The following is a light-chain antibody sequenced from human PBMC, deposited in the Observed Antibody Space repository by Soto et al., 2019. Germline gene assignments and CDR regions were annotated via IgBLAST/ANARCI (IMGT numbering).Light chain of an antibody. CDR2: KDS. J-gene: IGLJ2*01. CDR1: VLAKKY. V-gene: IGLV3-27*01. CDR3: YSAADNNLGV. Sequence: SYELTQPSSVSVSPGQTARITCSGVVLAKKYAGWFQQKPGQAPVLVIYKDSERPSGIPERFSGSSSGTKVTLTISGAQVEDEADYYCYSAADNNLGVFGGGTQLTVL.